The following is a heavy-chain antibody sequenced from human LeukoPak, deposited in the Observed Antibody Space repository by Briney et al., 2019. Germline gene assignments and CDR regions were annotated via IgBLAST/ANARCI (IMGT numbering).Heavy chain of an antibody. Sequence: ASVTVSCKVSGFSLTELSMHWVRHTPDKGLEWLGGFDPEETETIYAQEFQGRFTMTDDTSTHTAYMELSRLRSEDTAVYYCARGSRPPLNYFDFWGQGTLVTVS. D-gene: IGHD3-16*01. CDR3: ARGSRPPLNYFDF. J-gene: IGHJ4*02. CDR1: GFSLTELS. CDR2: FDPEETET. V-gene: IGHV1-24*01.